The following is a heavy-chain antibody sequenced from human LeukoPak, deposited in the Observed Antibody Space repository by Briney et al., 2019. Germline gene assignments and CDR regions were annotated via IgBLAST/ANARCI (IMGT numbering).Heavy chain of an antibody. D-gene: IGHD6-19*01. CDR1: GYTFIANY. CDR3: ARGGSLAVAPHLYYFDY. CDR2: INPSGGST. V-gene: IGHV1-46*01. Sequence: ASVKVSCKASGYTFIANYIHWVRQAPGQGLEWMGIINPSGGSTTYAQNFQGRVTMTRDTSTSAVYMELSSLGSEDTAVYYCARGGSLAVAPHLYYFDYWGQGTLVTVSS. J-gene: IGHJ4*02.